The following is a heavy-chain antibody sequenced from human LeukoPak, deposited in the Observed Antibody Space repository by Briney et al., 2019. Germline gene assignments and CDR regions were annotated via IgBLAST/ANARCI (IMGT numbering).Heavy chain of an antibody. CDR3: AKDLKGIAALYYFDY. J-gene: IGHJ4*02. CDR2: IRYDGSNK. CDR1: GFTFNNYG. D-gene: IGHD6-6*01. Sequence: QPGGSLRLSCAASGFTFNNYGMHWVRQAPGKGLEWVAFIRYDGSNKYYADSVKGRFTISRDNSKNTLYLQMNSLRAEDTAVYYCAKDLKGIAALYYFDYWGQGTLVTVSS. V-gene: IGHV3-30*02.